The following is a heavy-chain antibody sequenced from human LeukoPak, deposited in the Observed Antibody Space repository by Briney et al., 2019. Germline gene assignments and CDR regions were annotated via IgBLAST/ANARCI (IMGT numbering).Heavy chain of an antibody. CDR3: ARDLLIGFYYDFWSGYYGMDV. J-gene: IGHJ6*02. CDR2: ISSSSSYI. D-gene: IGHD3-3*01. V-gene: IGHV3-21*01. CDR1: GFTFSSYS. Sequence: GGSLRLSCAASGFTFSSYSMNWVRQAPGKGLEWVSSISSSSSYIYYADSVKGRFTISGDNAKNSLYLQMNSLRAEDTAVYYCARDLLIGFYYDFWSGYYGMDVWGQGTTVTVSS.